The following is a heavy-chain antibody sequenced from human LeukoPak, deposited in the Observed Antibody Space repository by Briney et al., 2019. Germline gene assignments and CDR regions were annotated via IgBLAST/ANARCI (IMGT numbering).Heavy chain of an antibody. CDR2: INHSGST. J-gene: IGHJ4*02. Sequence: SETLSLTCAVYGGSFSGYYWSWIRKPPGKGLEWIGEINHSGSTNYNPSLKSRVTISVDTSKNQFSLKLSSVTAADTAVYYCARVRYWGQGTLVTVSS. V-gene: IGHV4-34*01. CDR1: GGSFSGYY. CDR3: ARVRY.